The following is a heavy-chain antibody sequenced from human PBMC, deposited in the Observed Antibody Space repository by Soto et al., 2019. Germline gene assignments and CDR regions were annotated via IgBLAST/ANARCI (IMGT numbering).Heavy chain of an antibody. CDR2: ISFDARNK. Sequence: QVQLVESGGGVVQPGRSLRLSCAASGFTFSSFGIHWVRQAPGKGLEWVTFISFDARNKEYADSVKGRFTISRDNSRNTLYLQMNSLRAEDTAVYFCAKTHGPGIAVAGTDWYFDLWGRGTLVTVSS. V-gene: IGHV3-30*18. CDR1: GFTFSSFG. J-gene: IGHJ2*01. D-gene: IGHD6-19*01. CDR3: AKTHGPGIAVAGTDWYFDL.